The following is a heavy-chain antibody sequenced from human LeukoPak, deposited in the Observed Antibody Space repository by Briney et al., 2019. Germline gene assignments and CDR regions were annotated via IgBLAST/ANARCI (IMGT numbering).Heavy chain of an antibody. Sequence: GASVKVSCKASGYTFTSYYMHWVRQAPGQGLEWMGIINPSGGSTSYAQKFQGRVTMTRDTSTSTVYMELSSLRSEDTAVYYCARSGGPLLFGFGMDVWGQGTTVTVSS. V-gene: IGHV1-46*01. D-gene: IGHD3-16*01. CDR3: ARSGGPLLFGFGMDV. J-gene: IGHJ6*02. CDR2: INPSGGST. CDR1: GYTFTSYY.